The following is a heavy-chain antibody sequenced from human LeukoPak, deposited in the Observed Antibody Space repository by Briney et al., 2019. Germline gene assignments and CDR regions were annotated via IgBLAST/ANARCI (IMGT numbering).Heavy chain of an antibody. V-gene: IGHV4-59*01. CDR3: AREAYDYGEDY. CDR2: TYYSGST. D-gene: IGHD4-17*01. CDR1: GGSISSYY. Sequence: SETLSLTCTVSGGSISSYYWSWIRQPPGKGLEWIGYTYYSGSTNYNPSLKSRVTISVDTSKNQFSLKLSSVTAADTAVYYCAREAYDYGEDYWGQGTLVTVSS. J-gene: IGHJ4*02.